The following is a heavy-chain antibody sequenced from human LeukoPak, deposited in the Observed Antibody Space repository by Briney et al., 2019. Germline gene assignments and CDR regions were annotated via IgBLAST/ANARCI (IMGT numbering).Heavy chain of an antibody. D-gene: IGHD3-3*01. J-gene: IGHJ4*02. CDR3: AKDDELRFLEWLDKPTDYFDY. Sequence: GGSLRLSCAASGFTFSSYAMSWVRQAPGKGLEWVSAISGSGGSTYYADSVKGRFTISRDNSKNTLYLQMNSLRAEDTAVYYCAKDDELRFLEWLDKPTDYFDYWGQGTLVTASS. CDR1: GFTFSSYA. CDR2: ISGSGGST. V-gene: IGHV3-23*01.